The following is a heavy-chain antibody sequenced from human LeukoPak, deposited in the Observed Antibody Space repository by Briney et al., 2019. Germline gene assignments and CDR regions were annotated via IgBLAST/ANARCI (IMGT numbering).Heavy chain of an antibody. D-gene: IGHD3-10*01. V-gene: IGHV3-74*01. CDR3: ARDSGYGSGSYYNVDY. J-gene: IGHJ4*02. CDR2: INSDGSST. CDR1: GFIFSSYW. Sequence: GGSLRLSCAASGFIFSSYWMHWVRQAPGKGLVWVSRINSDGSSTTYADSVKGRFTISRDNAKNTLYLQMNSLRAEDRAVYFCARDSGYGSGSYYNVDYWGQGTLVTVSS.